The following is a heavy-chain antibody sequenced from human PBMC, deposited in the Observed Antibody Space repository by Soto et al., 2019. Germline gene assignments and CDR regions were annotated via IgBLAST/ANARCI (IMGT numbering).Heavy chain of an antibody. Sequence: GGSLRLSWAASGFTFSNYAMSWVRQGPGKGLEWVSGISGSGGRSYYADSVKGRFTISRDNSKSTLYLQMNSLRAEDTAVYYCAKAYFVWSSEQPYYFDYWGQGTLVTVS. D-gene: IGHD3-16*01. V-gene: IGHV3-23*01. J-gene: IGHJ4*02. CDR2: ISGSGGRS. CDR3: AKAYFVWSSEQPYYFDY. CDR1: GFTFSNYA.